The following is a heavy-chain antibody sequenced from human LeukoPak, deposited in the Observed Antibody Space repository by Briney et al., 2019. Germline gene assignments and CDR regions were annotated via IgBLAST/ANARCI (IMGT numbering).Heavy chain of an antibody. CDR2: ISYDGSNK. CDR3: AKGGYYDSSGYSHFDY. CDR1: GFTFSSYG. V-gene: IGHV3-30*18. D-gene: IGHD3-22*01. Sequence: GGSLRLSCAASGFTFSSYGMHWVRQAPGKGLEWVAVISYDGSNKYYADSMKGRLTISRDNSKNTLYLQMNSLRAEDTAVYYCAKGGYYDSSGYSHFDYWGQGTLVTVSS. J-gene: IGHJ4*02.